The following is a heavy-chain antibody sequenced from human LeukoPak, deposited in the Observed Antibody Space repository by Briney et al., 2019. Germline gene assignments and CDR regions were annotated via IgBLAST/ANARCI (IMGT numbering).Heavy chain of an antibody. D-gene: IGHD1-26*01. CDR3: VRLGGNDSDY. CDR2: IRSNGGGT. J-gene: IGHJ4*02. V-gene: IGHV3-64D*06. Sequence: GGSLRLSCSASGFTFSDYSMHWVRQAPGKGLEYVSAIRSNGGGTNYADSVKGRFTISRDNSKNTLYLQMSSLRVADTAVYYCVRLGGNDSDYWGQGTLVTVSS. CDR1: GFTFSDYS.